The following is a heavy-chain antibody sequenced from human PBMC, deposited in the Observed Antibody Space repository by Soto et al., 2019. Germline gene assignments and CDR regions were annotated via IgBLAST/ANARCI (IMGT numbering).Heavy chain of an antibody. J-gene: IGHJ4*02. V-gene: IGHV3-73*02. CDR3: TTTIAVAGSY. CDR1: GFTFSGSA. D-gene: IGHD6-19*01. Sequence: EVQLVESGGGLVQPGGSLKLSCAASGFTFSGSAMHWVRQASGKGLEWVGRIRSKANSYATAYAASVKGRFTISRDDSKNTAYLQMNSLKTEDTAVYYCTTTIAVAGSYWGQGTLVTVSS. CDR2: IRSKANSYAT.